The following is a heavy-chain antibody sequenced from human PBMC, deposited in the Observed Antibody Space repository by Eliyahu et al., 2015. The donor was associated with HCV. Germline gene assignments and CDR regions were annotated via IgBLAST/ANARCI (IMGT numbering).Heavy chain of an antibody. J-gene: IGHJ4*02. D-gene: IGHD5-18*01. Sequence: QVQLQQWGTGLLKPSETLSLTCAVYGGSFSGYYWSWIRQPPGKGPGGVGGIHHRGSTPYNPSLKSRVTISVDTSKNQFYLNLRSVTAADTALYYCARGGSTPMVISYWGQGTLVTVSS. CDR1: GGSFSGYY. V-gene: IGHV4-34*01. CDR3: ARGGSTPMVISY. CDR2: IHHRGST.